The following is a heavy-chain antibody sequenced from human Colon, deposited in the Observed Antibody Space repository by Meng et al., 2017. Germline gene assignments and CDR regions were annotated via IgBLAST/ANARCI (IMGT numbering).Heavy chain of an antibody. Sequence: ASLKVSCKASGYTFTNYGITWVRLAPGQGLEWMGWISAYNGNTDYAQKLQARVTMTTDTSTSTAYMELRSLRSDDTAVYYCARVGPTAFHYAMDVWGQGTTVTVSS. CDR3: ARVGPTAFHYAMDV. J-gene: IGHJ6*02. CDR2: ISAYNGNT. CDR1: GYTFTNYG. D-gene: IGHD1-26*01. V-gene: IGHV1-18*01.